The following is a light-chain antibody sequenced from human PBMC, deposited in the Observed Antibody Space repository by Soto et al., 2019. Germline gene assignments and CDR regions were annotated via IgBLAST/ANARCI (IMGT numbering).Light chain of an antibody. CDR3: QQYDILLT. Sequence: DIQMTQSPSSLSASVGDRVTITCQASQDITNHLNWYQQKPGKAPKLLIYDASNLQTGFPSRFSGSGSGKDFTFTISGLQPEDIATFYCQQYDILLTFGGGTKVDIK. J-gene: IGKJ4*01. CDR1: QDITNH. V-gene: IGKV1-33*01. CDR2: DAS.